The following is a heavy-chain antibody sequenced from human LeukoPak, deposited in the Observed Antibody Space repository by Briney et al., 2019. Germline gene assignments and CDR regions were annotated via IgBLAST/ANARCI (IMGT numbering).Heavy chain of an antibody. CDR1: GGSINSYY. CDR3: ARKYGDYYMDV. V-gene: IGHV4-39*07. Sequence: SETLSLTCIVSGGSINSYYWGWIRQPPGKGLEWIGSIYYSGSTYYNPSLKSRVTISVDTSKNQFSLKLSSVTAADTAVYYCARKYGDYYMDVWGKGTTVTVSS. D-gene: IGHD3-10*01. CDR2: IYYSGST. J-gene: IGHJ6*03.